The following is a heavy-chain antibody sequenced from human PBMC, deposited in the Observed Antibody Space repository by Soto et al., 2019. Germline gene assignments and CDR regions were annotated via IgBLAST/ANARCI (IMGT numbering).Heavy chain of an antibody. J-gene: IGHJ4*02. D-gene: IGHD6-13*01. CDR2: IYHSGST. CDR1: GGSISSGGYS. Sequence: QLQLQESGSGLVKPSQTLSLTCAVSGGSISSGGYSWSWIRQPPGKGLEWIGNIYHSGSTYYNPSLKSRVTISVDRSKNQFSLKLSSVTAEDTAVYYCASSHAGAHITAAVHWGQGTLVTVSS. CDR3: ASSHAGAHITAAVH. V-gene: IGHV4-30-2*01.